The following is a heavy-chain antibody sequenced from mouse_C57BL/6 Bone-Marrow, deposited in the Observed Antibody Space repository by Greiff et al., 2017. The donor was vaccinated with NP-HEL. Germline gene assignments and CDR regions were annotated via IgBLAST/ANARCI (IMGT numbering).Heavy chain of an antibody. CDR3: ARTLITTVVAVDY. CDR1: SYTFTSYW. CDR2: IHPNSGST. V-gene: IGHV1-64*01. Sequence: QVQLQQPGAELVKPGASVKLSCKASSYTFTSYWMHWVKQRPGQGLEWIGMIHPNSGSTNYNEKFKSKATLTVDKSSSTAYMQLSSLTSEDSAVYYCARTLITTVVAVDYWGQGTTLTVSS. D-gene: IGHD1-1*01. J-gene: IGHJ2*01.